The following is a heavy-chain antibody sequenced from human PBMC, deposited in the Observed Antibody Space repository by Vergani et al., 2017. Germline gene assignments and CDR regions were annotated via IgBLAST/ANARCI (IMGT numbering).Heavy chain of an antibody. D-gene: IGHD3-22*01. CDR3: ARVGYYDSSGKEAFDI. CDR1: GGSISSYY. V-gene: IGHV4-4*07. CDR2: IYTSGST. Sequence: QVRLQESGPGLVKPSETLSLTCTVSGGSISSYYWSWIRQPAGKGLEWIGRIYTSGSTNYNPSLKSRVTMSVDTSKNQFSLKLSSVTAADTAVYYCARVGYYDSSGKEAFDIWGQGTMVTVSS. J-gene: IGHJ3*02.